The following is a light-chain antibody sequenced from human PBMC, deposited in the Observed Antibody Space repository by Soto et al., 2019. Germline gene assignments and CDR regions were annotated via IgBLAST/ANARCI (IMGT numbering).Light chain of an antibody. V-gene: IGKV2-28*01. CDR3: MQALQTPSYT. CDR2: LGS. Sequence: DIVMTQSPLSLPVTPGEPASISCRSSQSLLHSNGYNYLDWYLQKPGQSPQLLIYLGSNRASGXPXRXXGSGSGTDFTLKISRVEAEDVGVYYCMQALQTPSYTFGQGTKLEIK. J-gene: IGKJ2*01. CDR1: QSLLHSNGYNY.